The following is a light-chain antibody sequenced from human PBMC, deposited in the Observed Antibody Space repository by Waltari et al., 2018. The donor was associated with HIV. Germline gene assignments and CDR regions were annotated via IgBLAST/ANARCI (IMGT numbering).Light chain of an antibody. CDR3: QQFYRTPYT. J-gene: IGKJ2*01. V-gene: IGKV4-1*01. CDR1: QTIFYKSNNKNY. CDR2: WAS. Sequence: IVMTQSPASLAVSLGERPTIHCKSSQTIFYKSNNKNYLAWYQRKPGQSPKLLVSWASNREFGVPDRFSGSGSGTDFTLTISSLQAEDVAVYYCQQFYRTPYTFGQGTRLEFK.